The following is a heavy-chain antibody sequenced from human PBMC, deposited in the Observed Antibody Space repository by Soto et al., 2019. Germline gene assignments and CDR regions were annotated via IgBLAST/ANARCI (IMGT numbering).Heavy chain of an antibody. J-gene: IGHJ2*01. D-gene: IGHD4-17*01. CDR2: IYTSGST. CDR3: ARDWGYGDYGWFFDP. V-gene: IGHV4-4*07. CDR1: GGSISSYY. Sequence: SETLSRTCTVSGGSISSYYWSWIRQPAGKGLEWIGRIYTSGSTNYNPSLKSRVTMPVDTSKNQFSLKLSSVTAADTAVYYCARDWGYGDYGWFFDPWGRGTLVTVSS.